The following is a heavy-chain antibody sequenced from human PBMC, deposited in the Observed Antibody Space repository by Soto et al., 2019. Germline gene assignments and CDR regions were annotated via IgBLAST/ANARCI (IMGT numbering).Heavy chain of an antibody. J-gene: IGHJ5*02. D-gene: IGHD6-13*01. CDR3: AKGVAAANYHNWFDP. Sequence: GGSLRLSCAASGCSLRSHSMSWVRPAPGEGVEWVSAISGSGGSTYYADSVKGRFTISRDNSKNTLYLQMNSLRAEDTAVYYCAKGVAAANYHNWFDPWGQGTLVTVSS. CDR1: GCSLRSHS. CDR2: ISGSGGST. V-gene: IGHV3-23*01.